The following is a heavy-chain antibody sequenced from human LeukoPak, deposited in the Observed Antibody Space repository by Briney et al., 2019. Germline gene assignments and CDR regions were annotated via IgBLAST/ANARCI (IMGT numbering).Heavy chain of an antibody. J-gene: IGHJ5*02. CDR2: IYYSGST. Sequence: PSETLTLTCTVSGGSISSYYWSWIRQPPGKGLEWIGYIYYSGSTNYNPSLKSRVTISVDTSKNQFSLKLGSVTAADTAVYYCARGSSKFDPWGQGTLVTVSS. D-gene: IGHD3-10*01. CDR1: GGSISSYY. V-gene: IGHV4-59*01. CDR3: ARGSSKFDP.